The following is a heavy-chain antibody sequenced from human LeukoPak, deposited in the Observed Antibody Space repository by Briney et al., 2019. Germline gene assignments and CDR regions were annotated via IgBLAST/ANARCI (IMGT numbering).Heavy chain of an antibody. J-gene: IGHJ4*02. V-gene: IGHV3-7*01. CDR3: VRGGRFYYDSSGYMPGDF. Sequence: RGSLRLSCAASGFTLSSYWMRWVRQAAGKGLEWVANINPYGGETNYIDSMKGRFTICRDNAKTSLSLKVNGLRGEDTAVYYCVRGGRFYYDSSGYMPGDFWGRGILVTVSS. D-gene: IGHD3-22*01. CDR2: INPYGGET. CDR1: GFTLSSYW.